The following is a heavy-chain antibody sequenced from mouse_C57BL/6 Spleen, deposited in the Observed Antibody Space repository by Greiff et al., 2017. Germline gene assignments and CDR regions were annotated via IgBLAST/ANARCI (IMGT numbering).Heavy chain of an antibody. CDR2: INPSSGYT. CDR3: ASITTVASYYAMDY. V-gene: IGHV1-7*01. J-gene: IGHJ4*01. CDR1: GYTFTSYW. Sequence: QVQLKQSGAELAKPGASVKLSCKASGYTFTSYWMHWVKQRPGQGLEWIGYINPSSGYTKYNQKFKDKATLTADKSSSTAYMQLSSLTYEDSAVYYCASITTVASYYAMDYWGQGTSGTVSS. D-gene: IGHD1-1*01.